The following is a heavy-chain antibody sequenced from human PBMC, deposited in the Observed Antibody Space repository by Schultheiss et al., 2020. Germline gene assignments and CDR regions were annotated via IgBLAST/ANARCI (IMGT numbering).Heavy chain of an antibody. CDR1: GFTFTSSA. CDR2: IVVGSGNT. J-gene: IGHJ1*01. V-gene: IGHV1-58*02. Sequence: SVKVSCKASGFTFTSSAMQWVRQARGQRLEWIGWIVVGSGNTNYAQKFQGRVTITADKSTSTAYMELSSLRSEDTAVYYCASQLELSLAEYFQHWGQGTLVTVSS. D-gene: IGHD1-1*01. CDR3: ASQLELSLAEYFQH.